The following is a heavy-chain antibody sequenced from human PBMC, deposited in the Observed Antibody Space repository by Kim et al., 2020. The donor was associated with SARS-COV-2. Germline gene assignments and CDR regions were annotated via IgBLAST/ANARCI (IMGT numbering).Heavy chain of an antibody. CDR2: ISSSGSTI. J-gene: IGHJ4*02. Sequence: GGSLRLSCAASGFTFSSYEMNWVRQAPGKGLEWVSYISSSGSTIYYADSVKGRFTISRDNAKNSLYLQMNSLRAEDTAVYYCARERRYYDSSGYLVVLFDYWGQGTLVTVSS. CDR1: GFTFSSYE. D-gene: IGHD3-22*01. CDR3: ARERRYYDSSGYLVVLFDY. V-gene: IGHV3-48*03.